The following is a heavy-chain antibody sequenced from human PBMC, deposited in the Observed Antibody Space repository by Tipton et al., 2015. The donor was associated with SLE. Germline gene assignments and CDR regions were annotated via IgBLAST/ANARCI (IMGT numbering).Heavy chain of an antibody. Sequence: TLSLTCTVSGYSINNGFYWGWIRQPPGKGLEWIGIIYHSGTTYYNPSLKSRVTISVDTSKNEFSLKLSSVTAADTAVYYCARGLTQSPDYWGQGTLVTVSS. J-gene: IGHJ4*02. CDR1: GYSINNGFY. CDR3: ARGLTQSPDY. V-gene: IGHV4-38-2*02. D-gene: IGHD2-15*01. CDR2: IYHSGTT.